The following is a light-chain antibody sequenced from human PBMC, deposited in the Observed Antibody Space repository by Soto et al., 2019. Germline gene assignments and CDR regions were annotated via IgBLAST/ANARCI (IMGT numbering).Light chain of an antibody. CDR3: QQYDHSPIT. V-gene: IGKV3-20*01. J-gene: IGKJ5*01. CDR1: QSISSSF. Sequence: ESVLTQSPGILSLSPGERSSLSCEASQSISSSFLAWYQQKPGQAPRLLIYGASSRATGIPDRFSGTGSETDFTLTISRLEPEDFAVYYCQQYDHSPITFGQGTRLEI. CDR2: GAS.